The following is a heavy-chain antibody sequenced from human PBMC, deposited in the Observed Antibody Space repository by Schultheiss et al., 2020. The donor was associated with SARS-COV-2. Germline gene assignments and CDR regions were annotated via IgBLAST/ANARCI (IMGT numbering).Heavy chain of an antibody. J-gene: IGHJ4*02. V-gene: IGHV4-38-2*01. Sequence: SETLSLTCAVSGYFISSGYYWGWIRQPPGKGLEWIGSIDHSGSTNYNPSLKSRVTISVDTSKNQFSLKLNSVTAADTAIYYCASLSVATSPRVDYWGQGILVTVSS. D-gene: IGHD5-12*01. CDR1: GYFISSGYY. CDR3: ASLSVATSPRVDY. CDR2: IDHSGST.